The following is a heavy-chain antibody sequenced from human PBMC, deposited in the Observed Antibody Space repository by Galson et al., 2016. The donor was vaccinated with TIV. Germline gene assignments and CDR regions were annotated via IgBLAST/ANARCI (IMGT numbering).Heavy chain of an antibody. V-gene: IGHV3-11*01. CDR1: GFPFSDYY. CDR2: ISSSGNSR. Sequence: SLRLSCAASGFPFSDYYMTWMRQAPGKGLEWVSYISSSGNSRYYADSVKGRFTISRDNAKNSLSLQMNSLRVEDTAVYYCARGPLMAYYDSTDPANDYWGQGTLVTVSS. CDR3: ARGPLMAYYDSTDPANDY. D-gene: IGHD3-3*01. J-gene: IGHJ4*02.